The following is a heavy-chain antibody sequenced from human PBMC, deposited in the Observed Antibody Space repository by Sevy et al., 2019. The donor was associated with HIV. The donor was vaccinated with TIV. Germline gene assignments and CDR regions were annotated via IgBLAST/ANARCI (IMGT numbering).Heavy chain of an antibody. CDR1: GYSFTSYW. D-gene: IGHD2-2*01. J-gene: IGHJ6*02. CDR2: IDPSDSYT. CDR3: ASRAGVVVPAATYYYYGMDV. Sequence: GESLKISCKGSGYSFTSYWISWVRQMPGKGLEWMGRIDPSDSYTNYSPSFQGHVTISADKSISTAYLQWSSRKASDTAMYYCASRAGVVVPAATYYYYGMDVWGQGTTVTVSS. V-gene: IGHV5-10-1*01.